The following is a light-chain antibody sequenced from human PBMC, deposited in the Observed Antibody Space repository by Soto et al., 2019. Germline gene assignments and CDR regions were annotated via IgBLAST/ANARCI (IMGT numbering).Light chain of an antibody. V-gene: IGKV3-20*01. Sequence: VFTQSPNTLSLSPGESATLSCRASQAVSSTYLVWYQQKPGLAPRLLIYGASSRAPGISDRFSGSGSGTDFTLTISRLEPEDFAVYYCHQCGNSWWTFGEGTKV. CDR1: QAVSSTY. CDR2: GAS. J-gene: IGKJ1*01. CDR3: HQCGNSWWT.